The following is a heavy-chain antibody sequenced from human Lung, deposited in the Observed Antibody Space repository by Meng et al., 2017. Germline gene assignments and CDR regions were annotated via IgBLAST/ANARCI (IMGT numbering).Heavy chain of an antibody. CDR1: GCSINNYY. D-gene: IGHD3-16*01. CDR2: IYSSGST. J-gene: IGHJ5*02. CDR3: TRQFFDYVWGSYRPNWFDA. V-gene: IGHV4-4*07. Sequence: QGQLQEVGPGLVKASETLSLTCTVSGCSINNYYWSWIRQPAGKGLEWIGRIYSSGSTDYNPSLRSRVTMSVDTSKNQFSLKLTSVTAADTAVYYCTRQFFDYVWGSYRPNWFDAWGQGTLVTVSS.